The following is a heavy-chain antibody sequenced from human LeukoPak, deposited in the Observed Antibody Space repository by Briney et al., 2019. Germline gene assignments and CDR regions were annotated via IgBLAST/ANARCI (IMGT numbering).Heavy chain of an antibody. Sequence: PGRSPRLSCTASGFTFGDYAMSWVRQAPGKGLEWVGFIRSKAYGGTTEYAASVKGRFTISRDDSKSIAYLQMNSLKTEDTAVYYCTRVYYDFWSGPDYWGQGTLVTVSS. V-gene: IGHV3-49*04. CDR3: TRVYYDFWSGPDY. CDR2: IRSKAYGGTT. J-gene: IGHJ4*02. D-gene: IGHD3-3*01. CDR1: GFTFGDYA.